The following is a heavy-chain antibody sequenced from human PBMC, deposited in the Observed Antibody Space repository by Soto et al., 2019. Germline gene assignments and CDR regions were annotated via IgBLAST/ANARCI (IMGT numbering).Heavy chain of an antibody. Sequence: QVQLVESGGGVVQPGGSLRLSCAASGCTFSTYSMPWVRHAPGKGLEWVAVISSAGSKTYYADSVNGRFTISRDNSKNTLYLQMNCLRPDDKAIYYCARDPLPLTYEAYYFAYWGRGALVTVSS. J-gene: IGHJ4*02. CDR1: GCTFSTYS. V-gene: IGHV3-30-3*01. D-gene: IGHD3-22*01. CDR2: ISSAGSKT. CDR3: ARDPLPLTYEAYYFAY.